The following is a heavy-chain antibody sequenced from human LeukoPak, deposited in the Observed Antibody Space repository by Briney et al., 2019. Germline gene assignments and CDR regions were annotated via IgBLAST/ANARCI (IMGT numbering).Heavy chain of an antibody. CDR3: ARHDSGYYYY. V-gene: IGHV4-59*08. Sequence: SETLSLTCTVSGGSISSYYWSWIRQPPGKGLEWIGYIYYSGSTNYNPSLKSRVTISVDTSKNQFSLNLSSVTAADTAVYYCARHDSGYYYYWCQGTLVTVSS. J-gene: IGHJ4*02. D-gene: IGHD3-22*01. CDR2: IYYSGST. CDR1: GGSISSYY.